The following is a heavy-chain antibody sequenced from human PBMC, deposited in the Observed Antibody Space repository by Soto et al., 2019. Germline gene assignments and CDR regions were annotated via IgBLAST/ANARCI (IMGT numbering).Heavy chain of an antibody. CDR3: AKEVIGARRGPDN. D-gene: IGHD6-6*01. Sequence: EVQLLESGGGLVQPGGSRTLSCAASGFPLSDYVVTWVRQAPGKGLEWVSGIIGSIGHTYYADSVKGRFTISRDSSKNTVYLQMNSLRAEDTAVYYCAKEVIGARRGPDNWGQGTLVTVSS. CDR1: GFPLSDYV. CDR2: IIGSIGHT. V-gene: IGHV3-23*01. J-gene: IGHJ4*02.